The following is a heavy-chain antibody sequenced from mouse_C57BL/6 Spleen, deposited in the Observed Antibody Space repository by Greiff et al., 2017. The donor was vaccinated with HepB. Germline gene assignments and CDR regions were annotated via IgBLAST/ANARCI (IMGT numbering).Heavy chain of an antibody. CDR1: GYTFTSYW. Sequence: QVQLQQPGAELVRPGTSVKLSCKASGYTFTSYWMHWVKQRPGQGLEWIGVIDPSDSYTNYNQKFKGKATLTVDTSSSTAYMQLSSLTSEDSAVYYCARSDYGSSWFAYWGQGTLVTVSA. D-gene: IGHD1-1*01. CDR3: ARSDYGSSWFAY. V-gene: IGHV1-59*01. J-gene: IGHJ3*01. CDR2: IDPSDSYT.